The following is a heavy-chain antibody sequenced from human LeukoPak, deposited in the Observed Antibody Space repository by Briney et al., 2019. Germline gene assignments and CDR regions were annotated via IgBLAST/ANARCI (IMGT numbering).Heavy chain of an antibody. Sequence: SETLSLTCTVSDSSISTCCSWGWVRQPPGTGLEWIGSIYRTGTTYYKSSLRSRASLSVAPSKRQFNMQLSSVTVADTAVYYCVRINGDHSSGWSLDVWGQGMQVTVSS. J-gene: IGHJ4*02. CDR2: IYRTGTT. CDR3: VRINGDHSSGWSLDV. D-gene: IGHD6-19*01. V-gene: IGHV4-38-2*02. CDR1: DSSISTCCS.